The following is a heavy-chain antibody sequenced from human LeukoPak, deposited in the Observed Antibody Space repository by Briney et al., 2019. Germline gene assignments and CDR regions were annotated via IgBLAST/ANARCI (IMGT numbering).Heavy chain of an antibody. Sequence: GGSLRLSCAASDFTLTSYAMGWDRQAPGKGLEWVSGISASDNNIYYIDSVKGRFTLSRDNSRNTLHLQMNSLRADDTAIYYCVRDPRGYCSGRKCYHFDYWGQGTPVTVSS. CDR1: DFTLTSYA. CDR3: VRDPRGYCSGRKCYHFDY. J-gene: IGHJ4*02. CDR2: ISASDNNI. V-gene: IGHV3-23*01. D-gene: IGHD2-15*01.